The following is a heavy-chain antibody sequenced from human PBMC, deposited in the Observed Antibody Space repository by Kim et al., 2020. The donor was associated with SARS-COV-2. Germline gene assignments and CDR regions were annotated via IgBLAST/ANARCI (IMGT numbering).Heavy chain of an antibody. Sequence: GGSLSLSCGASGFTISDSAKHWGRRASGKGLERVGRISSNSNGYATAYRASERGGSTIVSDDSSQMAYLQMNGLKTENTAVYCCTRVAGTTFAFRNAVD. CDR2: ISSNSNGYAT. D-gene: IGHD1-1*01. J-gene: IGHJ3*02. CDR1: GFTISDSA. V-gene: IGHV3-73*01. CDR3: TRVAGTTFAFRNAVD.